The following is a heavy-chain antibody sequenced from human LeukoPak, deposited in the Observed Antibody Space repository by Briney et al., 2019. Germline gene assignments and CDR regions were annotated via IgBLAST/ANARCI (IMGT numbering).Heavy chain of an antibody. CDR2: IYTSGST. CDR1: GGSISSYY. Sequence: SETLSLTCTVSGGSISSYYWSWIRQPAGKGLEWIGHIYTSGSTNYNPSLKSRVTMSVDTSKNQFSLKLSSVAAADTAVYYCARGPFTYYYDSSGYGKYFQHWGQGTLVTVSS. D-gene: IGHD3-22*01. J-gene: IGHJ1*01. CDR3: ARGPFTYYYDSSGYGKYFQH. V-gene: IGHV4-4*07.